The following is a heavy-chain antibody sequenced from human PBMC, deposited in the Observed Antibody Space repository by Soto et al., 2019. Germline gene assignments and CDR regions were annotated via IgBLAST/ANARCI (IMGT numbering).Heavy chain of an antibody. V-gene: IGHV4-38-2*01. CDR3: ARGHIVAVPTVGWFDP. CDR1: GYFISSGYY. CDR2: MFHSGST. D-gene: IGHD2-2*01. J-gene: IGHJ5*02. Sequence: SETLSLTCAVSGYFISSGYYWGWIRQPPGKGLEWIGSMFHSGSTHYNPSLKSRVTISVDTSKNHFSLRLSSVTASDTAVYYCARGHIVAVPTVGWFDPWGQGTLVTVSS.